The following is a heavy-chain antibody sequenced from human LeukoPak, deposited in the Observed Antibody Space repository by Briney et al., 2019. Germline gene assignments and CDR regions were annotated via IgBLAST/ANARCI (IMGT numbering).Heavy chain of an antibody. D-gene: IGHD7-27*01. Sequence: GGSLRLSCAASGFTFSSYGMHWVRQAPGKGLEWVAVISYDGSNKYYADSVKGRFTISRDNSKNTLYLQMNSLRAEDTAVYYCAKDLGYWGQGTLVTVSS. CDR3: AKDLGY. CDR1: GFTFSSYG. V-gene: IGHV3-30*18. J-gene: IGHJ4*02. CDR2: ISYDGSNK.